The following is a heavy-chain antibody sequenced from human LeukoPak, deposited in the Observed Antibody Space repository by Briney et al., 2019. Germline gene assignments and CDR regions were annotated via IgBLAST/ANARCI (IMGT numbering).Heavy chain of an antibody. D-gene: IGHD3-22*01. Sequence: GGSLRLSCAAYGNTFSSYGMHWVRQAPGKGLEWVAVISYDGSNKYYADSVKGRFTISRDNSKNTLYLQMNSLRAEDTAVYYCSKVITMKVVVITPIDYWGQGTLVTVSS. V-gene: IGHV3-30*18. CDR2: ISYDGSNK. J-gene: IGHJ4*02. CDR3: SKVITMKVVVITPIDY. CDR1: GNTFSSYG.